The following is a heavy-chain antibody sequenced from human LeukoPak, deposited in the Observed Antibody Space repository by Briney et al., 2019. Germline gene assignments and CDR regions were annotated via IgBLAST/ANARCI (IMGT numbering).Heavy chain of an antibody. Sequence: GGSLRLSCAASGFTFSNFALTWVRQAPGKGLEWVSAISGSGGSTYYADSVEGRFTISRDNSKNTLYLQMNSLRAEDTAVYYCAKDGYCGGDCYSFSRGWYFDLWGRGTLVTVSS. V-gene: IGHV3-23*01. CDR3: AKDGYCGGDCYSFSRGWYFDL. CDR1: GFTFSNFA. J-gene: IGHJ2*01. D-gene: IGHD2-21*02. CDR2: ISGSGGST.